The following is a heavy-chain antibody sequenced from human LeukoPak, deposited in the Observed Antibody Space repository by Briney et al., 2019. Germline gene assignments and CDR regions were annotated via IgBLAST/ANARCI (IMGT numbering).Heavy chain of an antibody. CDR1: GFIFSDYY. V-gene: IGHV3-11*05. CDR2: ISSGSSYT. CDR3: ARVQARYCSGRHCYGHNYGMDV. D-gene: IGHD2-15*01. J-gene: IGHJ6*02. Sequence: GGSLRLSCAASGFIFSDYYMSWIRQAPGKGLEWISYISSGSSYTKYADSVNGRFTISRDNAKNSLYLQVNSLRAEDTAVYYCARVQARYCSGRHCYGHNYGMDVWGQGTTVTVSS.